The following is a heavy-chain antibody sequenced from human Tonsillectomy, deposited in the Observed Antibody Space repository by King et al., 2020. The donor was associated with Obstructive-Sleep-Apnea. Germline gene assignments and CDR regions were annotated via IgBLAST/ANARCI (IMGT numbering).Heavy chain of an antibody. V-gene: IGHV4-30-4*01. CDR3: ARSPKLIWFGELSTFDY. J-gene: IGHJ4*02. Sequence: QLQESGPGLVKPSQTLSLTCTVSGGSISSGDYNWNWIRQPPGKGLEWIGYINYSGSTHYNPSSKSRLIISVDTSKNQFSLKLSSVTAADTAVYYCARSPKLIWFGELSTFDYWGQGTLVTVSS. CDR2: INYSGST. D-gene: IGHD3-10*01. CDR1: GGSISSGDYN.